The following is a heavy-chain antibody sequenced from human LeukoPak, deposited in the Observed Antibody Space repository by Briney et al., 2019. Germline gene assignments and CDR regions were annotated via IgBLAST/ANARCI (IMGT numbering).Heavy chain of an antibody. Sequence: GGSLRLSCAASAFTFSNYEMTCVRRAPGTGLEWIAYISSGSTTTHYADSVKGRFTIARDHAKNSLYLQMNSLRVDDTAVYRWAKVPRDSYALDSWGQGTLVTVSS. V-gene: IGHV3-48*03. CDR2: ISSGSTTT. D-gene: IGHD3-22*01. CDR3: AKVPRDSYALDS. CDR1: AFTFSNYE. J-gene: IGHJ3*02.